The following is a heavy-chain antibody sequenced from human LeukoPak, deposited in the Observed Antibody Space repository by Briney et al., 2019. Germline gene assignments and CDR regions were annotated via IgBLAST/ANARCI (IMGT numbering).Heavy chain of an antibody. D-gene: IGHD3-22*01. Sequence: GGSLRLSCAASGFTFTSYAMNWVRQAPGKGLEWVSGISASGGSTYCADSVKGRLTISRGNSKNTLYLQMNSLRAEDTAVYYSAKDVGNYYDSSGYLRTMPFDSWGQGTLVTVSS. V-gene: IGHV3-23*01. CDR2: ISASGGST. CDR1: GFTFTSYA. J-gene: IGHJ4*02. CDR3: AKDVGNYYDSSGYLRTMPFDS.